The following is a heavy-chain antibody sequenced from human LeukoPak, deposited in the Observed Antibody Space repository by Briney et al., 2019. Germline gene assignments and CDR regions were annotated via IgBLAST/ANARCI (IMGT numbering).Heavy chain of an antibody. Sequence: PSETLSLTCTVCGASISSGSYYWSWIRQPAGKGLEWIGRIYTSGSTTYNPTLKSRVTISLETSKNQVSLKLNSVTAADTAVYYCARGGTATDPSREGRGKCFDYWGQGALVTVSS. CDR3: ARGGTATDPSREGRGKCFDY. D-gene: IGHD3-10*01. V-gene: IGHV4-61*02. CDR1: GASISSGSYY. J-gene: IGHJ4*02. CDR2: IYTSGST.